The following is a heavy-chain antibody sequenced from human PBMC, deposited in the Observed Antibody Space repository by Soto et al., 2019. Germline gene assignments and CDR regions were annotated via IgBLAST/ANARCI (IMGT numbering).Heavy chain of an antibody. CDR3: ARALQRGYSGYWFDP. D-gene: IGHD5-12*01. CDR2: INPSGGST. V-gene: IGHV1-46*01. CDR1: GYTFTSYY. J-gene: IGHJ5*02. Sequence: ASVKVSCKASGYTFTSYYMHWVRQAPGQGLEWMGIINPSGGSTSYAQKFQGRVTITRDTSASTAYMELSSLRSEDTAVYYCARALQRGYSGYWFDPWGQGTLVTVSS.